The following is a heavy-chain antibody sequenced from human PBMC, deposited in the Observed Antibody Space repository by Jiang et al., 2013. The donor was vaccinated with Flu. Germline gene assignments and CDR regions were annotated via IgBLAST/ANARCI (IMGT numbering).Heavy chain of an antibody. Sequence: LLKPSETLSLTCTVSGGSVSSGSYYWSWIRQPPGKGLEWIGLIYYSGSTNYNASLKSRVTISVDTSKNQFSLKLNSVTAADTAVYYCASRSGGGANWGTEGTFDYWGQGTLVTVSS. V-gene: IGHV4-61*01. J-gene: IGHJ4*02. CDR3: ASRSGGGANWGTEGTFDY. CDR1: GGSVSSGSYY. CDR2: IYYSGST. D-gene: IGHD7-27*01.